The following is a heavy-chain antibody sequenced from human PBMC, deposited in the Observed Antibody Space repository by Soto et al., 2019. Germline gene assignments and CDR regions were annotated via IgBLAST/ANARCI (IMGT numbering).Heavy chain of an antibody. CDR2: IIPIIGTA. CDR1: GGTFTSYA. Sequence: SVKVSCKASGGTFTSYAISWVRQAPGQGLEWMGGIIPIIGTANYAQKFQGRVTITTDKSTSTAYMELSSLRSEDTAVYYCARGGDGYNYVYWGQGTLVTVSS. CDR3: ARGGDGYNYVY. J-gene: IGHJ4*02. V-gene: IGHV1-69*05. D-gene: IGHD5-12*01.